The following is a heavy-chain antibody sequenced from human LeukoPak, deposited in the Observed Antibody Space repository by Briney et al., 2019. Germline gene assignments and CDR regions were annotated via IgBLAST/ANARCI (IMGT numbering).Heavy chain of an antibody. CDR3: ARGYSSGYYYVSGAFDI. D-gene: IGHD3-22*01. CDR2: INPSGGST. Sequence: GASVKVSCKASGYTFTSYYMHWVRQAPGQGLEWMGIINPSGGSTSYAQKFQGRVTMTRDTSTSTVYMELSSLRSEDTAVYYCARGYSSGYYYVSGAFDIWGQGTMVTVSS. CDR1: GYTFTSYY. V-gene: IGHV1-46*01. J-gene: IGHJ3*02.